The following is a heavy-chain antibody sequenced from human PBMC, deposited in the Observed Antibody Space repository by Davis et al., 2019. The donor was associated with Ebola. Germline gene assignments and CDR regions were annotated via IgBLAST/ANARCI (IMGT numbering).Heavy chain of an antibody. Sequence: PGGSLRLSCAASGFTFDDYAMHWVRQAPGKGLEWVSGISWNSGSIGYADSVKGRFTISRDNAKNSLYLQMNSLRAEDTALYYCARDAWFGELFDYWGQGTLVTVSS. CDR3: ARDAWFGELFDY. V-gene: IGHV3-9*01. J-gene: IGHJ4*02. D-gene: IGHD3-10*01. CDR1: GFTFDDYA. CDR2: ISWNSGSI.